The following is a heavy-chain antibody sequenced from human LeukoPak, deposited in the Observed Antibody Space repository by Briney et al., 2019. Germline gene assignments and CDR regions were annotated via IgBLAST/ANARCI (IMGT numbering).Heavy chain of an antibody. J-gene: IGHJ4*02. D-gene: IGHD1-7*01. CDR3: ARGLGYVWNYDRRFDY. CDR2: IYYSGST. Sequence: SETLSLTCTVSGGSISSSSYYWGWIRQPPGKGLEWIGSIYYSGSTNYSPSLKSRVTISVDTSKNQFSLKLSSVTAADTAVYYCARGLGYVWNYDRRFDYWGQGTLVTVSS. V-gene: IGHV4-39*07. CDR1: GGSISSSSYY.